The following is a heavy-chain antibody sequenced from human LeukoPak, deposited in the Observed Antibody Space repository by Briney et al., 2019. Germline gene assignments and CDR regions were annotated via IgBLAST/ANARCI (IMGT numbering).Heavy chain of an antibody. CDR1: GFTFSSYG. V-gene: IGHV3-23*01. J-gene: IGHJ4*02. CDR3: AKDRGYEPPLV. CDR2: ISGPGDST. D-gene: IGHD3-10*01. Sequence: GGSLRLSCAASGFTFSSYGIHWVRQAPGKGLEWVSTISGPGDSTYYAGSVKGRFTISRDNSKNTLYLQMNSLRAEDTAVYYCAKDRGYEPPLVWGQGTLVTVSS.